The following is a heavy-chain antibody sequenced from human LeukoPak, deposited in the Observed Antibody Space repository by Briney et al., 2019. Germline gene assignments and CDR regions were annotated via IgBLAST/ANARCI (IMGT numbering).Heavy chain of an antibody. CDR3: ARSHLLGLDV. V-gene: IGHV4-39*07. CDR1: GGSMSSSSYY. J-gene: IGHJ6*04. Sequence: SETLSLTCTVSGGSMSSSSYYWGWIRQPPGKGLEWIGSIYYSGSTYYNPSLKSRVTISVDTSKNQFSLKLSSVTAADTAVYYCARSHLLGLDVWGKGTTVAVSS. D-gene: IGHD1-26*01. CDR2: IYYSGST.